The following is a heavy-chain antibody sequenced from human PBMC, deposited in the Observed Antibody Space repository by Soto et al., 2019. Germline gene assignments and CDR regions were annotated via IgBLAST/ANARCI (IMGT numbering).Heavy chain of an antibody. Sequence: QVQLVESGGGVVQPGRSLTLSCAASDFTFSSYGIHWVRQAPGKGLEWVAVISSDGSNKQYGDSVKGRFTMSRDNSKTTVHLQMNSRRVEDTAVYYCAKDTYYHDSSGYYVFDYWGQGTLVTVSS. CDR2: ISSDGSNK. CDR1: DFTFSSYG. V-gene: IGHV3-30*18. J-gene: IGHJ4*02. CDR3: AKDTYYHDSSGYYVFDY. D-gene: IGHD3-22*01.